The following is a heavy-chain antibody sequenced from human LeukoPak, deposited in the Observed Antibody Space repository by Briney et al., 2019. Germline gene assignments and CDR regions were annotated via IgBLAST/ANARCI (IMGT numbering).Heavy chain of an antibody. V-gene: IGHV1-69*01. CDR2: IIPIFGTA. Sequence: SVKLSCKASGGTFSSYAISWVRQAPGQGLEWMGGIIPIFGTANYAQKFQGRVTITADESTSTAYMELSSLRSEDTAVYYCALDYDILTGRPYYFDYWGQGTLVTVSS. D-gene: IGHD3-9*01. J-gene: IGHJ4*02. CDR3: ALDYDILTGRPYYFDY. CDR1: GGTFSSYA.